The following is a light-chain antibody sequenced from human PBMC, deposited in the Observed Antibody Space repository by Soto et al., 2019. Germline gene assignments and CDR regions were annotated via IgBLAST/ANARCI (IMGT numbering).Light chain of an antibody. CDR2: DAS. J-gene: IGKJ5*01. V-gene: IGKV1-5*01. CDR1: QTISRW. CDR3: HSRA. Sequence: DVPLTQTLSTLSASVGDAVTITCRASQTISRWLAWYQQKPGRAPKLLIYDASTLESGVPSRFSGSGSETEFTLTISRLQPDDFATYFCHSRAFGQGTRLEI.